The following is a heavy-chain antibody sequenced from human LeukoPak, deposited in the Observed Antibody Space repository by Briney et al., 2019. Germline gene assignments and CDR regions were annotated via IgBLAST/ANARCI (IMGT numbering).Heavy chain of an antibody. V-gene: IGHV1-18*01. CDR2: ISAYNGNT. J-gene: IGHJ3*02. D-gene: IGHD4-17*01. Sequence: ASVKVSCKASGYTFTSYGISWVRQAPGQGLEWMGWISAYNGNTNYAQKLQGRVTMTTDTSTSTAYMELRSLRSDDTAVYYCAREGTAVTTSWDAFDIWGQGTMVTVSS. CDR3: AREGTAVTTSWDAFDI. CDR1: GYTFTSYG.